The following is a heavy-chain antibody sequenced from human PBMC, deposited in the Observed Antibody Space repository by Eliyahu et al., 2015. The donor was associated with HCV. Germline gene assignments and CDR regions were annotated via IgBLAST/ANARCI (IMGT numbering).Heavy chain of an antibody. CDR3: ARGVAVGGAFNSFY. D-gene: IGHD2-15*01. J-gene: IGHJ4*03. V-gene: IGHV1-2*06. CDR1: GYTFTGYY. CDR2: INPNSGGT. Sequence: GYTFTGYYMHWVRQAPGQGLEWMGRINPNSGGTNYAQKFQGRVTMTRDTSISTAYMELSRLRSDDTAVYYCARGVAVGGAFNSFYWGHGALVTVSS.